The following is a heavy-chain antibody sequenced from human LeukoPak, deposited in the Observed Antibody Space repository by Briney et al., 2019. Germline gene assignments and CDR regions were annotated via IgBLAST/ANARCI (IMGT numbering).Heavy chain of an antibody. Sequence: SETLSLTCTVSGGSISSSSYYWGWIRQPPGKGLEWIGSIYYSGSTYYNPSLKSRVTISVDTSKNQFSLKLSSVTAADTAVYYCARRAPVSYSGYDSLQYYYYYMDVWGKGTTVTVSS. V-gene: IGHV4-39*01. CDR2: IYYSGST. J-gene: IGHJ6*03. CDR1: GGSISSSSYY. CDR3: ARRAPVSYSGYDSLQYYYYYMDV. D-gene: IGHD5-12*01.